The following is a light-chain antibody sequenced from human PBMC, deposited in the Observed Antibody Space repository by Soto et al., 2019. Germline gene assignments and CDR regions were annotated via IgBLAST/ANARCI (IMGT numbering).Light chain of an antibody. CDR2: DVS. CDR3: SSYTSSSTQV. J-gene: IGLJ1*01. CDR1: SSDVGGYNY. V-gene: IGLV2-14*01. Sequence: QSALTQPRSVSGSPGQSVTISCTGTSSDVGGYNYVSWYQQHPGKAPKLMIYDVSNRPSGVSNRFSGSKSGNMASLTISGLQAEDEADYYCSSYTSSSTQVFGTGTKLTVL.